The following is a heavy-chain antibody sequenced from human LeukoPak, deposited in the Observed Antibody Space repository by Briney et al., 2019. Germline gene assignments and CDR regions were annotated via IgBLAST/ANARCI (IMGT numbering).Heavy chain of an antibody. CDR2: IYHSGST. J-gene: IGHJ4*02. CDR1: GGSISSSNW. V-gene: IGHV4-4*02. Sequence: SGTLSLTCAVSGGSISSSNWWSWVRQPPGKGLEWIGEIYHSGSTNYNPSLKSRVTISVDKSKNQFSLKLSSVTAADTAVYYCARDRGGGPLLWFGETFDYWGQGTLVTVSS. CDR3: ARDRGGGPLLWFGETFDY. D-gene: IGHD3-10*01.